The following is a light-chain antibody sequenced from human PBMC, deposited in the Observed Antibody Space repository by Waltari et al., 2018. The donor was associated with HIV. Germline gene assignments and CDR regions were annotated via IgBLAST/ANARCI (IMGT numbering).Light chain of an antibody. V-gene: IGLV3-21*03. CDR2: LDS. J-gene: IGLJ3*02. CDR3: QVWDTFSEHRV. Sequence: YELTQAPSVSVAPGKTARIICEGNHIGRKSVHWYQQKAGQAPTVVVHLDSDRPSVFPARFSGSNSENTATLTISGVEAGDEAAYYCQVWDTFSEHRVFGGRTKLTVL. CDR1: HIGRKS.